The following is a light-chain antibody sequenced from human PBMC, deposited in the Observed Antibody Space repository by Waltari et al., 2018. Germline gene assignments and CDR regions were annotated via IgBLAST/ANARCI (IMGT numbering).Light chain of an antibody. V-gene: IGKV1-39*01. Sequence: DLQMTQSPSTLSAFVGDRVSITCRASQSISNYLNWYQQKPGKAPELLIYAASSLQSGVPSRFSGRRSGTDFTLTISSLQPEDLATYYCQQTYITPFTFGPGTKVAIK. J-gene: IGKJ3*01. CDR1: QSISNY. CDR2: AAS. CDR3: QQTYITPFT.